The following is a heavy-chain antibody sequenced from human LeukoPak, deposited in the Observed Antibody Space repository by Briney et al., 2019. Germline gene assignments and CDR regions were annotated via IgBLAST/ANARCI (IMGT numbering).Heavy chain of an antibody. CDR2: IYYSGST. D-gene: IGHD1-26*01. J-gene: IGHJ5*02. V-gene: IGHV4-39*01. CDR1: GGSISSSSYY. Sequence: PSETLSLTCTVSGGSISSSSYYWGWIRQPPGKGLEWIGSIYYSGSTYYNPSLKSRVTISVDTSKNQFSLKLSSVTAADTAVYYCAILPVGAYNWFDPWGQGTLVTVSS. CDR3: AILPVGAYNWFDP.